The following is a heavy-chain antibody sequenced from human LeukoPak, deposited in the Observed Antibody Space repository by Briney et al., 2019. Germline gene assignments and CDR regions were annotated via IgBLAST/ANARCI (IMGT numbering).Heavy chain of an antibody. J-gene: IGHJ4*02. V-gene: IGHV1-8*01. D-gene: IGHD2-2*01. CDR1: RYTFTNYD. CDR2: MSPNSGNT. CDR3: ARWSFAVGPVASFDY. Sequence: ASVKVSCKASRYTFTNYDINWVRQATGQGLEWMGWMSPNSGNTGYAQKFQGRVTMTRNTSISTAYMELTSLRSEDTAVYYCARWSFAVGPVASFDYWGQGTLVTVSS.